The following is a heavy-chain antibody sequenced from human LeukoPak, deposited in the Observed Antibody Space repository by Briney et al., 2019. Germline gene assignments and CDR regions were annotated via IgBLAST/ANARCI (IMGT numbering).Heavy chain of an antibody. CDR1: GGSVSSSSYY. CDR2: IYYTGST. V-gene: IGHV4-39*07. CDR3: ARDLTPRPSRNYYDSPTTKTTIYGMDV. Sequence: SETLSLTCTVSGGSVSSSSYYWGWIRQPPGRGLEWIGGIYYTGSTYYSPSLKSRVPISVDTSKNQFSLKLSSVTAADTAVYYCARDLTPRPSRNYYDSPTTKTTIYGMDVWGQGTTVTVSS. J-gene: IGHJ6*02. D-gene: IGHD3-22*01.